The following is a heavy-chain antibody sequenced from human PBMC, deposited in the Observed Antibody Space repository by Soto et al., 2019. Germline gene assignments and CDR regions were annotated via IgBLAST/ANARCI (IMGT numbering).Heavy chain of an antibody. CDR3: ARDFHDNSGLRPNVAGF. J-gene: IGHJ4*02. CDR2: IWYDGRYE. Sequence: QVQLVESGGGVVQPGRSLRLSCAASGFILRTYGMHWVRQAPGKGLEWVALIWYDGRYEYYADSVKGRFTISRDNSKNMLYLQMNSLRAEDTAVYYCARDFHDNSGLRPNVAGFWGQGPLVAVSS. CDR1: GFILRTYG. V-gene: IGHV3-33*01. D-gene: IGHD3-22*01.